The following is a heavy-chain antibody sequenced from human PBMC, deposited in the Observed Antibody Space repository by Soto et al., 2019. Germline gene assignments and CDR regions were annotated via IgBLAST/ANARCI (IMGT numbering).Heavy chain of an antibody. D-gene: IGHD7-27*01. CDR1: GFSFNSYW. V-gene: IGHV3-74*01. CDR3: ARASMGTLDF. Sequence: EVQLVESGGGLVQPGGSLRLSCVASGFSFNSYWMYWVRQDPGKGLVWASRINTDGTVTNYADSVKGRFTISRDNAKNTLFLQMNRLRAEDTAVYYCARASMGTLDFWGHGTVVTVSS. CDR2: INTDGTVT. J-gene: IGHJ4*01.